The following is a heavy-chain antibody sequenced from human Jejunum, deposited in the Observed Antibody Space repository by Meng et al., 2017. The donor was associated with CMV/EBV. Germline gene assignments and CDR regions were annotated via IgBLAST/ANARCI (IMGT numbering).Heavy chain of an antibody. CDR1: W. CDR2: TYPGDPDT. J-gene: IGHJ5*02. CDR3: SRHKKAPYCTSTSCFETFGWFDP. V-gene: IGHV5-51*01. D-gene: IGHD2-2*01. Sequence: WIAWVRKMPGKGLEWMGITYPGDPDTRYSPSFQGHVTISVDKSITTAYLQWSSLKASDTAMYYCSRHKKAPYCTSTSCFETFGWFDPWGQGTLVTVSS.